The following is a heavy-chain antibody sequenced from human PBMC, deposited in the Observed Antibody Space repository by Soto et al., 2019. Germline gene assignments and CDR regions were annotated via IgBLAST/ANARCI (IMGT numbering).Heavy chain of an antibody. V-gene: IGHV3-23*01. CDR2: ISGDSGRT. J-gene: IGHJ2*01. D-gene: IGHD2-21*02. CDR3: AVTPNCGRDCSAASYGYFDI. CDR1: GLTFGNYA. Sequence: EVQLLESGGGLVQPGGSVRLSCAASGLTFGNYAMSWVRQAPGKGLEWVSAISGDSGRTYYADSVKGRFTISRDNSKNTRYLQMNTLRAEDTAVYYCAVTPNCGRDCSAASYGYFDIWGRGTLVTVSS.